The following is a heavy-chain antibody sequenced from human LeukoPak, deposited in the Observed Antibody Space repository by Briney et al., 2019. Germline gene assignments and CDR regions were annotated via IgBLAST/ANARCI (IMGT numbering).Heavy chain of an antibody. CDR2: INHSGST. J-gene: IGHJ4*02. V-gene: IGHV4-34*01. D-gene: IGHD3-9*01. Sequence: SEPLSLPCAVYGGSFIGYYWSWIRQPPGKGLEWIGEINHSGSTNYNPSLKSRVTISVDTSKNQFSLKLSSVTAADTAVYYCARGGENYDILTGYYSRYDYWGQGTLVTVSS. CDR3: ARGGENYDILTGYYSRYDY. CDR1: GGSFIGYY.